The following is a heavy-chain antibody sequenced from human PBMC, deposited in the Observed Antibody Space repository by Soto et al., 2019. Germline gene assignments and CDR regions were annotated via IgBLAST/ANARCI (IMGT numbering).Heavy chain of an antibody. CDR2: ISAYNHNT. V-gene: IGHV1-18*01. CDR3: ARSGAYCGSSTCLFDN. CDR1: GYTFTSYG. Sequence: GASVKVSCKASGYTFTSYGIGWVRQASGQGLEWMGWISAYNHNTKYPQKLQGRVTMTTDTSTTTAYMELRSLGSDDTAVYYCARSGAYCGSSTCLFDNWGQGTLVTVSS. D-gene: IGHD2-2*01. J-gene: IGHJ4*02.